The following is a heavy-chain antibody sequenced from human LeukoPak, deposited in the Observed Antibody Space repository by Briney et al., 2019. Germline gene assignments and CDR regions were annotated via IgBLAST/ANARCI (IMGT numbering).Heavy chain of an antibody. CDR2: INPNSGGT. V-gene: IGHV1-2*02. CDR1: GYTFTGYY. CDR3: ARDQHDSSGYLAY. Sequence: ASVKVSCKASGYTFTGYYMHWVRQAPGQGLEWMGWINPNSGGTNYAQKFQGRVTMTRDTSISTAYMELSRLRSDDTAVYYCARDQHDSSGYLAYWGQGTLVTVSS. D-gene: IGHD3-22*01. J-gene: IGHJ4*02.